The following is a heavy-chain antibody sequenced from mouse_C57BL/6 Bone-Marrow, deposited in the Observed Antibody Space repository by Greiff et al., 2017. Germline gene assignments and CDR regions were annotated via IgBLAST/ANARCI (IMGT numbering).Heavy chain of an antibody. D-gene: IGHD1-1*01. J-gene: IGHJ2*01. CDR2: ISYDGSN. V-gene: IGHV3-6*01. Sequence: LLESRPGLVKPSQSLSPTCSVTGYSITSGSYWYWIRQFPGTKLEWMGYISYDGSNNYNPSLKNRNSNTRDTSENQFFLKLNSVTTEDTAAYYCARGGRYGSVYYFDYWGQGTTLTVSS. CDR1: GYSITSGSY. CDR3: ARGGRYGSVYYFDY.